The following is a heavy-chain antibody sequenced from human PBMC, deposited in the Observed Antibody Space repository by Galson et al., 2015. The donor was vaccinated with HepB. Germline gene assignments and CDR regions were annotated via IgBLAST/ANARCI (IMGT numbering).Heavy chain of an antibody. V-gene: IGHV3-23*01. CDR2: ISGSAGNT. Sequence: SLRLSCAASGFTFINYAMSWVRQAPGKGLEWVSAISGSAGNTYYADSVKGRFTVSRDNSKNTLYLQMKSLRAEDTAVYYCAKEVGVSPTHYLYYFDFWGQGALVAVSS. CDR3: AKEVGVSPTHYLYYFDF. CDR1: GFTFINYA. J-gene: IGHJ4*02. D-gene: IGHD1-26*01.